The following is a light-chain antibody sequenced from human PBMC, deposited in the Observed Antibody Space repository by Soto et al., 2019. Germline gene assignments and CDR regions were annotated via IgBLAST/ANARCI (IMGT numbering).Light chain of an antibody. CDR2: GAS. CDR3: QQYSKWTRT. CDR1: QSVGSD. J-gene: IGKJ4*02. Sequence: ETVMTQSPGTLSVSPGERVSLSCRASQSVGSDVAWYQERHGEALRLLVYGASTRASGIPARFNGSGSGIEFTITLSGMQSEDSAVYYCQQYSKWTRTFGIGTTVEI. V-gene: IGKV3D-15*01.